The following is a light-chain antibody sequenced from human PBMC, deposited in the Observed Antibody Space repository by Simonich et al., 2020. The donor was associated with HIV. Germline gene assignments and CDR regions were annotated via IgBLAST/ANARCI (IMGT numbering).Light chain of an antibody. J-gene: IGKJ2*01. CDR1: HSISSW. Sequence: DIQMTQSSSILSASVGYRVTITCRASHSISSWLAWYQQKPGKDPKLLIYKASSLESGVPSRFSGSGSGTEFTLTISSLQPDDFATYYCQQYNSYQYTFGQGTKLEIK. CDR2: KAS. V-gene: IGKV1-5*03. CDR3: QQYNSYQYT.